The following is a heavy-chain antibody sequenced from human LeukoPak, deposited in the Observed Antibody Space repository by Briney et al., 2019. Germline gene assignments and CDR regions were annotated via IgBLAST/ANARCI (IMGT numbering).Heavy chain of an antibody. CDR2: ISSSGSTI. CDR3: ARDNGAGYYDSSGSTPDY. D-gene: IGHD3-22*01. Sequence: GGSLRLSCAASGFTFSDYYMSWIRQAPGKGLEWVSYISSSGSTIYYAESVKGRFIISRDNAKNSLYLQMNSLRAEDTAVYYCARDNGAGYYDSSGSTPDYWGQGTLVTVSS. CDR1: GFTFSDYY. J-gene: IGHJ4*02. V-gene: IGHV3-11*01.